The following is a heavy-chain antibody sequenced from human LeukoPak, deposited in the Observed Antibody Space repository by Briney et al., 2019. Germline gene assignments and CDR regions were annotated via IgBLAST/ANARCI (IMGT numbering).Heavy chain of an antibody. CDR2: INPSGGST. Sequence: ASVKVFCKASGYTFTSYYMHWVRQAPGQGLEWMGIINPSGGSTSYAQKFQGRVTMTRDTSTSTVYMELSSLRSEDTAVYYCARVRGRVWFDPWGQGTLVTVSS. CDR3: ARVRGRVWFDP. CDR1: GYTFTSYY. V-gene: IGHV1-46*01. J-gene: IGHJ5*02.